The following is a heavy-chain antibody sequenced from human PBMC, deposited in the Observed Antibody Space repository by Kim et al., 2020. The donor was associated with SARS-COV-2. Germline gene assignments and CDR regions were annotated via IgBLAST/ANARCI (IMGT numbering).Heavy chain of an antibody. CDR3: VNDGKDCGGVTCTPANALSSCFNA. Sequence: GGSLRLSCAASGFTFRNFGMHWVRQAPGKGPEWVAGIFYDGSDKYYTDSLKGRFTVSRDNSNNMLFLQLNSLRVDDTDLYYCVNDGKDCGGVTCTPANALSSCFNAWGQGVPVTISA. D-gene: IGHD2-21*01. V-gene: IGHV3-30*13. CDR1: GFTFRNFG. CDR2: IFYDGSDK. J-gene: IGHJ5*02.